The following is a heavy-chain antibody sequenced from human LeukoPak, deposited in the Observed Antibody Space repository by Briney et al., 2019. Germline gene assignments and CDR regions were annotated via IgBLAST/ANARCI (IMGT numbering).Heavy chain of an antibody. Sequence: GASVKVSCKASGYTFTSYGISWVRQAPGQGLEWMGWISAYNGNTNYAQKLQGRVTMTTDTSTSTAYMELRSLRSDDTAVYYCASHTPSSGWFSYYYYGMDVWDQGTTVTVSS. J-gene: IGHJ6*02. CDR3: ASHTPSSGWFSYYYYGMDV. D-gene: IGHD6-19*01. CDR2: ISAYNGNT. V-gene: IGHV1-18*01. CDR1: GYTFTSYG.